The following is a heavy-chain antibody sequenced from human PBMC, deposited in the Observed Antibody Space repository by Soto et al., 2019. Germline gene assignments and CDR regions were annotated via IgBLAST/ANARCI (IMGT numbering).Heavy chain of an antibody. CDR1: GGSISSYY. CDR2: IYYSGST. V-gene: IGHV4-59*01. CDR3: ASGGSCYSRYCYFDY. J-gene: IGHJ4*02. D-gene: IGHD2-15*01. Sequence: TLSLTCTVSGGSISSYYWSWIRQPPGKGLEWIGYIYYSGSTNYNPSLKSRVTISVDTSKNQFSLKLSSVTAADTAVYYCASGGSCYSRYCYFDYWGQGTLVTVSS.